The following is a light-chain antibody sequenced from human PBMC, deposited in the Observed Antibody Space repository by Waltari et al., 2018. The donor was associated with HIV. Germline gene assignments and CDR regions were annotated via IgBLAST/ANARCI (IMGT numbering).Light chain of an antibody. CDR3: QQYYSTPPA. Sequence: DIVMTQSPDSLAVSLGERATINCKSSQSILYSSNNKNYLAWYQQKTGQPPKLIIYWASTRESGVPDRFSGSGSGTDFTLTISSLQAEDVAVYYCQQYYSTPPAFGQGTKLEI. CDR2: WAS. V-gene: IGKV4-1*01. J-gene: IGKJ2*01. CDR1: QSILYSSNNKNY.